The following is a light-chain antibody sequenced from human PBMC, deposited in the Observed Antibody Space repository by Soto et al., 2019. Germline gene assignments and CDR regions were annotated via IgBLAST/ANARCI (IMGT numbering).Light chain of an antibody. V-gene: IGKV3-20*01. CDR2: CAF. J-gene: IGKJ5*01. CDR3: LQYGSSPFT. CDR1: QSVSNSY. Sequence: EIVLTQSPGTLSLSPGERATLSCRASQSVSNSYLAWYQQKPGQAPRLLIYCAFSRATGIPERFSGSGSEADFTLIITRLEPEGFAVYSCLQYGSSPFTFGQETRLDIK.